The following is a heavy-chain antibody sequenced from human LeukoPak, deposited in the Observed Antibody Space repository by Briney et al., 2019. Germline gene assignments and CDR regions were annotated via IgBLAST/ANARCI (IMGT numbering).Heavy chain of an antibody. V-gene: IGHV3-23*01. CDR2: ISGSASST. Sequence: LPGGSLRLSCAASGFTFSNYAMSWVRQAPGKGLEWVSAISGSASSTYYADSVKGRFTISRDNAKNSLYLQMNSLRAEDTAVYYCARGKTYYDFWSGYPHDYYYYYYMDVWGKGTTVTVSS. D-gene: IGHD3-3*01. CDR1: GFTFSNYA. CDR3: ARGKTYYDFWSGYPHDYYYYYYMDV. J-gene: IGHJ6*03.